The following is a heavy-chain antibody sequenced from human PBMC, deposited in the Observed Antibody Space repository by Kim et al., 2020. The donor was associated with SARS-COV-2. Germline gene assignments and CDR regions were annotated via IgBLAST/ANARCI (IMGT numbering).Heavy chain of an antibody. Sequence: GGSLRHSCAASGFTFSDYYMSWIRQAPGKGLEWVSYISSSSSYTNYADSVKGRFTISRDNAKNSLYLQMNSLRAEDTAVYYCARQSIALTGWFDPWGQGTLVTVSS. CDR1: GFTFSDYY. J-gene: IGHJ5*02. V-gene: IGHV3-11*03. CDR3: ARQSIALTGWFDP. D-gene: IGHD6-6*01. CDR2: ISSSSSYT.